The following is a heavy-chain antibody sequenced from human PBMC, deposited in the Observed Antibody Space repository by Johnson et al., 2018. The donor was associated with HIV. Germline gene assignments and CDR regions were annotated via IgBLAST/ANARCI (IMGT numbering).Heavy chain of an antibody. V-gene: IGHV3-30*04. J-gene: IGHJ3*02. CDR2: ISYDGSNK. D-gene: IGHD3-10*01. CDR3: TTVTGRHYGSGGGDAFDM. CDR1: GFTFSSYA. Sequence: QVQLVESGGGVVQPGRSLRLSCAASGFTFSSYAMHWVRQAPGKGLEWVAVISYDGSNKYYADSVKGRFTISRDNSKNTLYLQMNSLKTEDTAVYYCTTVTGRHYGSGGGDAFDMWGQGTMVTVSS.